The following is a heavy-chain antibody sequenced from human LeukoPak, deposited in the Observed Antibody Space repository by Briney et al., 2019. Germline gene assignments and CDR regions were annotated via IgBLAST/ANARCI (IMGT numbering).Heavy chain of an antibody. J-gene: IGHJ4*02. CDR3: ARSPPGIAAGRKQYYFDY. Sequence: GGSLRLSCAASGFTFSSYAMSWVRQAPGKGLEWVSAISGSGGSTYYADSVKGRFTISRDNSKNTLYLQMNSLRAEDTAVYYCARSPPGIAAGRKQYYFDYWGQGTLVTVSS. V-gene: IGHV3-23*01. CDR1: GFTFSSYA. CDR2: ISGSGGST. D-gene: IGHD6-13*01.